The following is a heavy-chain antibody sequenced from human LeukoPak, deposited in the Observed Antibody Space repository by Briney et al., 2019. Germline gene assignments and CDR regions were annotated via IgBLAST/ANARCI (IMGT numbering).Heavy chain of an antibody. CDR1: GGSFSGYY. CDR2: IYHTGSP. D-gene: IGHD1-26*01. J-gene: IGHJ4*02. Sequence: SETLSLTCAVYGGSFSGYYWSWIRQPPGKGLEWIGEIYHTGSPNYNPSLKSRVTISVDKSKSHFSLSLSSVTAADTAVYYCARDPHSGSFGSNYWGQGTLVTVSS. CDR3: ARDPHSGSFGSNY. V-gene: IGHV4-34*01.